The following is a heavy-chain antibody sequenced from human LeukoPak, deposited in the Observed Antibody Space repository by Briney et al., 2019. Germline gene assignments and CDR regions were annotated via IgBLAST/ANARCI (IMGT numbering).Heavy chain of an antibody. Sequence: PGGSLRLSCAASGFTFSSYWMSWVRQAPGKGLEWVANIKQDGSEKYYVDSVKGRFTISRDNSKNTLYLQMNSLRAEDTAVYYCAKGHSSGVFDYWGQGTLVTVSS. CDR1: GFTFSSYW. CDR2: IKQDGSEK. J-gene: IGHJ4*02. D-gene: IGHD6-19*01. CDR3: AKGHSSGVFDY. V-gene: IGHV3-7*01.